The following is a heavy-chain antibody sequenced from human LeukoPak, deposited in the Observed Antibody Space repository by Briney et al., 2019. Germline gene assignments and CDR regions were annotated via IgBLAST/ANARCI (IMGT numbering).Heavy chain of an antibody. CDR1: GFTFSSHS. D-gene: IGHD3-10*01. V-gene: IGHV3-48*01. Sequence: GGSLRLSCAASGFTFSSHSVNWVRQAPGKGLEWVSYIISSSSTIYYADSVKGRSTISRDNAKNSLYLQMNSLRADDTAVYYCARAVGHGSGSPRMDVWGNGTTVTVSS. J-gene: IGHJ6*04. CDR2: IISSSSTI. CDR3: ARAVGHGSGSPRMDV.